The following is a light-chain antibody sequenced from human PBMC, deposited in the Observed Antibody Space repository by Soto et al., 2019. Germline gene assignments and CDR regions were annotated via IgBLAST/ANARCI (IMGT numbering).Light chain of an antibody. J-gene: IGKJ5*01. V-gene: IGKV1-33*01. Sequence: DIQMTQSPSSLSGSVGDRVTITCQASQDIGTSVNWYQQKPGKAPKLLLSAASNLETGDPLRFSGSGSGTDFAFIINSLQPEDVATYFCQQYASLPITFGQGTRLEIK. CDR1: QDIGTS. CDR3: QQYASLPIT. CDR2: AAS.